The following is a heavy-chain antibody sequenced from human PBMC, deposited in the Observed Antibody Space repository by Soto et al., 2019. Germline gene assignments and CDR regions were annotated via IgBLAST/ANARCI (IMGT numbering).Heavy chain of an antibody. D-gene: IGHD2-8*01. Sequence: ASVKVSCKASGYTFTSYDINWVRQATGQGLEWMGWMNPNSGNTGYAQKFQGRVTMTRNTSISTAYMELSSLRSEDTAVYYCARGSLRDIVLMVYVGTVANWFDPWGQGTLVTVSS. V-gene: IGHV1-8*01. CDR1: GYTFTSYD. J-gene: IGHJ5*02. CDR3: ARGSLRDIVLMVYVGTVANWFDP. CDR2: MNPNSGNT.